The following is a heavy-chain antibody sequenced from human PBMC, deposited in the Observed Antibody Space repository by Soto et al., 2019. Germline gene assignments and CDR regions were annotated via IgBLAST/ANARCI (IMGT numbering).Heavy chain of an antibody. Sequence: GWYLRLSCSASGFTFSSYNINWVRQAPGQGLEWVSAITTGGEYRFYADPVKGRFTISRDNAKNSVYLEMSSLRVEDTAVYYWAREMQWVQGCLDHWCQGIQVS. CDR2: ITTGGEYR. D-gene: IGHD1-1*01. CDR1: GFTFSSYN. CDR3: AREMQWVQGCLDH. V-gene: IGHV3-21*06. J-gene: IGHJ5*02.